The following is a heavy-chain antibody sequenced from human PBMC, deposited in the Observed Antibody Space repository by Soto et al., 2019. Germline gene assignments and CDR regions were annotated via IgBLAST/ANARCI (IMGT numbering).Heavy chain of an antibody. CDR3: ARDPLT. CDR2: IYYRGST. CDR1: GCSISSGGYY. J-gene: IGHJ4*02. V-gene: IGHV4-31*03. Sequence: VQLQESGPGLVKPSQTLSLTCTVSGCSISSGGYYWNWIRQHPRQGLEWIGYIYYRGSTYYNPSLKSRVTISVDTSKNQFSLKLSSVTAEATAVYYCARDPLTWGQGTLVTVSS.